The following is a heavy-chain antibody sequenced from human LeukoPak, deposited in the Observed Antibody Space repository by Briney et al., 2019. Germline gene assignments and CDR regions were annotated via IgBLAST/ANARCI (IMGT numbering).Heavy chain of an antibody. Sequence: GGSLRLSCAVSGFTFSNYWMHWVRQAPGKGLVWVSRVNGDGSRRDYADSVKGRFTISRDNAESTLYLQMNSLRVEDTAMYYCARDLRDTFSLHWGPGTLVTVSS. D-gene: IGHD5-18*01. J-gene: IGHJ4*02. CDR1: GFTFSNYW. CDR2: VNGDGSRR. V-gene: IGHV3-74*01. CDR3: ARDLRDTFSLH.